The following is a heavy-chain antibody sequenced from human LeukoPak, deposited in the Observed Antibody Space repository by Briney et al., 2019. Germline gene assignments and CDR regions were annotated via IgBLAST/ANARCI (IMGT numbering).Heavy chain of an antibody. Sequence: ASVKVSCKASGYTFTSYGISWVRQAPGQGLEWMGWISAYNGNTNYAQKLQGRVTMTTDTSTSTAYMELRSLRSDDTAVYYGARVYSGYDYQCFDYWGQGTLVTVSS. CDR1: GYTFTSYG. CDR3: ARVYSGYDYQCFDY. D-gene: IGHD5-12*01. V-gene: IGHV1-18*01. CDR2: ISAYNGNT. J-gene: IGHJ4*02.